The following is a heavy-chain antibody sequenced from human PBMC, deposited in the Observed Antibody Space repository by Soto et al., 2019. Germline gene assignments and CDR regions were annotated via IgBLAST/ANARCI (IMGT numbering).Heavy chain of an antibody. J-gene: IGHJ3*02. Sequence: GGSLRLSCAASGFTLSSYAMSWVRQAPGKGLEWVSAISGRGGNTYYADSVKGRSTISRDNSKNTLYLQMNSLRAEDTAVYYCAKEGSSRGGAFDIWGQGTMVTVSS. CDR1: GFTLSSYA. D-gene: IGHD6-13*01. CDR3: AKEGSSRGGAFDI. CDR2: ISGRGGNT. V-gene: IGHV3-23*01.